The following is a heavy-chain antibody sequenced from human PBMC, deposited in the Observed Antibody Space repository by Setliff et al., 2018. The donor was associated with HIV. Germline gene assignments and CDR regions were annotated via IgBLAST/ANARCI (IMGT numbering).Heavy chain of an antibody. V-gene: IGHV4-4*07. CDR1: NASINSYY. Sequence: LSLTCTVSNASINSYYWSWIRQPAGRALEWIGRIYFSGGTNYNPSLKSRIKMSIDTSKNQFSLNLSSVTAADTAIYFCARDPYCSGDGCFRYYQHWGRGTLVTVSS. D-gene: IGHD2-15*01. CDR3: ARDPYCSGDGCFRYYQH. J-gene: IGHJ1*01. CDR2: IYFSGGT.